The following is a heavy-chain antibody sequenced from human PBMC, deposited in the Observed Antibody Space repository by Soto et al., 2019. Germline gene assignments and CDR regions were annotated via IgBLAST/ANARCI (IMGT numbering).Heavy chain of an antibody. J-gene: IGHJ4*02. CDR2: INESGST. V-gene: IGHV4-34*01. Sequence: QVQLQQWGAGLVKPSETLSLSCAVYGQSFSGHSWAWIRQPPGKGLVWFGEINESGSTYYNPSLKRLDTIQTDTSKNQFSLKLSSVSAADTAAYFCARGSGIVALPGELEDVNYDYWGQGTLGNVSS. D-gene: IGHD1-1*01. CDR1: GQSFSGHS. CDR3: ARGSGIVALPGELEDVNYDY.